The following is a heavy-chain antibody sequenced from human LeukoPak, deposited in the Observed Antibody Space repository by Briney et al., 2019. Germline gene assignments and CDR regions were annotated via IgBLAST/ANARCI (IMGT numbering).Heavy chain of an antibody. CDR3: ARDDCGGGCYSN. D-gene: IGHD2-21*01. CDR1: GGSFSGYY. V-gene: IGHV4-34*01. J-gene: IGHJ4*02. CDR2: INHSGST. Sequence: SETLSLTCAVYGGSFSGYYWSWIRQPPGKGLEWIGEINHSGSTNYNPSLKSRVTISVDTSKNQFSLKLSSVTAADTAVYYCARDDCGGGCYSNWGQGTLVTVSS.